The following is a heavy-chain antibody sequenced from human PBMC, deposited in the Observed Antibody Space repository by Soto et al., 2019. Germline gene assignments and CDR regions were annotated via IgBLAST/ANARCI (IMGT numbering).Heavy chain of an antibody. CDR3: ERGHWNDDSGYYGMDV. CDR1: GGILSSFA. Sequence: QVQLVQSGAEVKKPGSSVKVSCEASGGILSSFAISWERQAPGQELEWMGGIIPIYGTPNYAQKFQGRVTITADESTNTAYMELSSLRSEDTAVYYCERGHWNDDSGYYGMDVWGQGTTVTVSS. D-gene: IGHD1-1*01. CDR2: IIPIYGTP. V-gene: IGHV1-69*12. J-gene: IGHJ6*02.